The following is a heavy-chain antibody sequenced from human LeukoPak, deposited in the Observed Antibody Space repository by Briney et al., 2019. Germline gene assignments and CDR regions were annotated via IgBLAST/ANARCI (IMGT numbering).Heavy chain of an antibody. CDR3: ARLYSGSFNWFDP. J-gene: IGHJ5*02. CDR2: TSSSSSYI. D-gene: IGHD1-26*01. Sequence: GGSLRLSCAASGFTFSSYSMNWVRQAPGKGLEWVSSTSSSSSYIYYADSVKGRFTISRDNAKNSLYLQMNSLRAEDTAVYYCARLYSGSFNWFDPWGQGTLVTVSS. CDR1: GFTFSSYS. V-gene: IGHV3-21*01.